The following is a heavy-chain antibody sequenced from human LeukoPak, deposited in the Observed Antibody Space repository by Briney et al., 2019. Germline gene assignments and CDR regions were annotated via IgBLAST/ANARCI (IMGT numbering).Heavy chain of an antibody. CDR1: AFTFSNYW. D-gene: IGHD1-7*01. J-gene: IGHJ6*02. V-gene: IGHV3-7*01. CDR3: ARHLKLELPASPGYCYGVDV. CDR2: IEQDASEK. Sequence: PGGSLRLSCTSSAFTFSNYWMTWVRQAPGKGREWVASIEQDASEKYYVDSVKARFTISRDNTKNSMYLQMSSLRAEDTALYYCARHLKLELPASPGYCYGVDVWGRGTTVTVSS.